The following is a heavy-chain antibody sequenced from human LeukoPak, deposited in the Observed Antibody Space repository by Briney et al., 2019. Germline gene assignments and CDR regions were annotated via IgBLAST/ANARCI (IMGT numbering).Heavy chain of an antibody. CDR2: INHSGST. CDR1: GGSFSGYY. D-gene: IGHD3-22*01. J-gene: IGHJ6*02. Sequence: SETLSLTCAVYGGSFSGYYWSWIRQPPGKGLEWIGEINHSGSTNYNPSLKSRVTISVDTSKNQFSLKLSSVTAADTAVYYCARAPPAYDSSGYYYETYYYGMDVWGQGTTVTVSS. V-gene: IGHV4-34*01. CDR3: ARAPPAYDSSGYYYETYYYGMDV.